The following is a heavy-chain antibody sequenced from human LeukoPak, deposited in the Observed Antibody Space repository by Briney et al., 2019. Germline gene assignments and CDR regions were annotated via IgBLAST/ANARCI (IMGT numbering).Heavy chain of an antibody. CDR2: INHSGST. Sequence: PSETLSLTCAVYGGSFSGYYWSWIRQPPGKGLEWIGEINHSGSTNYNPSLKSRVTISVDTSKNQFSLKLSSVTAADTAVYYCASLRMVPVIAVARKRRGGDYWGQGTLVTVSS. J-gene: IGHJ4*02. CDR1: GGSFSGYY. D-gene: IGHD6-19*01. CDR3: ASLRMVPVIAVARKRRGGDY. V-gene: IGHV4-34*01.